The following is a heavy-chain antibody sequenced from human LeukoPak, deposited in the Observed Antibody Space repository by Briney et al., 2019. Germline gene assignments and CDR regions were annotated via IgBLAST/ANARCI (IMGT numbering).Heavy chain of an antibody. V-gene: IGHV4-34*01. CDR2: INHSGST. J-gene: IGHJ5*02. CDR3: ARGRWWNNQGPRNWFDP. D-gene: IGHD2-8*02. CDR1: GGSFSGYY. Sequence: PSETLSLTCAVYGGSFSGYYWSWIRQPPGKGLEWIGEINHSGSTNYNPSLKSRVTISVDTSKNQFSLKLSSVTAADTAVCYCARGRWWNNQGPRNWFDPWGQGTLVTVSS.